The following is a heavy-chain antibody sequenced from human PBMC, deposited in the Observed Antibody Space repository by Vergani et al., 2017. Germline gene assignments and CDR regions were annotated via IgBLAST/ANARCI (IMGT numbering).Heavy chain of an antibody. V-gene: IGHV4-59*01. CDR2: IYYIGST. Sequence: QVQLQESGPGLVNPSETLSLTCTVSGGSISSYYWSWIRQPPGKGLDWIGYIYYIGSTNYNPSLKSRGTISVDTSKNQFSLKMSSVTAADTALHYSARVGSYDSSGYPPGWFDPWGRGTLVAVSS. CDR3: ARVGSYDSSGYPPGWFDP. J-gene: IGHJ5*02. D-gene: IGHD3-22*01. CDR1: GGSISSYY.